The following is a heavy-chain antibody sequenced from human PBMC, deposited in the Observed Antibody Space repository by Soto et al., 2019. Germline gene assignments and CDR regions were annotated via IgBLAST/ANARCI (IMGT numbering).Heavy chain of an antibody. D-gene: IGHD5-12*01. Sequence: ASGKVCCKASGYTFNTYGITWVRQAHGQGLEWVGWISAYNGNTNYAQKLQGRVTMTADTSTSTAYMELRSLRSDDTAVYYCARERGYGASYYYYGMDDCRPWTTVTV. V-gene: IGHV1-18*04. CDR3: ARERGYGASYYYYGMDD. J-gene: IGHJ6*02. CDR2: ISAYNGNT. CDR1: GYTFNTYG.